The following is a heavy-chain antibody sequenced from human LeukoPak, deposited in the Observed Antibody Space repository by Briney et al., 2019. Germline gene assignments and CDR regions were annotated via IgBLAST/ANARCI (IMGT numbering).Heavy chain of an antibody. CDR3: ARDYGEVVAARQDY. CDR2: IKQDGSEK. D-gene: IGHD2-15*01. V-gene: IGHV3-7*01. Sequence: PGGSLRLSCAASGFTFSSYWMSWVRQAPGKGLEWVANIKQDGSEKYYEDSVKGRFTISRDNAKNSLYLQMNSLRAEDTAVYYCARDYGEVVAARQDYWGQGTLVTVSS. CDR1: GFTFSSYW. J-gene: IGHJ4*02.